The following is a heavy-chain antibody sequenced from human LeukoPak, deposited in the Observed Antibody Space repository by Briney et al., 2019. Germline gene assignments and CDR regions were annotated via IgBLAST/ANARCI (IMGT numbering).Heavy chain of an antibody. V-gene: IGHV3-23*01. Sequence: GGSLRLSCAASGFTFSSYAMSWVRQAPGKGLEWVSAISGSGGSTYYADSVKGRFTISRDNSKNTLYLQMNSLRADDTAVYYCAKNHYSDSSAYYYLVDYWGQGTLVTVSS. CDR3: AKNHYSDSSAYYYLVDY. J-gene: IGHJ4*02. CDR2: ISGSGGST. D-gene: IGHD3-22*01. CDR1: GFTFSSYA.